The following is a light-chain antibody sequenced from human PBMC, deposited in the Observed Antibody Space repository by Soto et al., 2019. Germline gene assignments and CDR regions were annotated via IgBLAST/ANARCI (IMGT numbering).Light chain of an antibody. J-gene: IGLJ3*02. CDR1: RSNIGNNA. CDR2: NNN. CDR3: GTWDASMNARGV. Sequence: QSVLTQTPSASGTPGQTVTISCSGSRSNIGNNAVSWYHQFPGTAPKLLIYNNNQQPSWVPDQFSGSKSGTSASLAISGLQSDDEADYYCGTWDASMNARGVFGGGTKVTVL. V-gene: IGLV1-44*01.